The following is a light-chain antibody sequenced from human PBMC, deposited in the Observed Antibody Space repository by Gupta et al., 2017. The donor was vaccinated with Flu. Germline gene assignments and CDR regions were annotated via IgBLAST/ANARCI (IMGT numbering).Light chain of an antibody. CDR2: TAS. J-gene: IGKJ3*01. V-gene: IGKV1-39*01. CDR1: QNIGVY. Sequence: SLSSLAASRGERVTIACRASQNIGVYVNWYQQRPGEAPNLLIYTASNLRSGVPSRFRAPGYGAVFTLTITSRQREDFATYYCQETFTAPLLTFGPGTTVNVK. CDR3: QETFTAPLLT.